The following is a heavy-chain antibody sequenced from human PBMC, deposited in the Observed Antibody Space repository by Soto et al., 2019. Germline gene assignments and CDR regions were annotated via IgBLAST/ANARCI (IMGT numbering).Heavy chain of an antibody. D-gene: IGHD3-9*01. Sequence: SETLSLTCTVSGGSISSGDYYWSWIRQPPGKGLEWIGYIYYSGSTYYNPSLKSRVTISVDTSKNQFSLKLSSVTAADTAVYYCARVRYSYYDILTGYEYFDYWGQGTLVTVSS. CDR2: IYYSGST. J-gene: IGHJ4*02. CDR3: ARVRYSYYDILTGYEYFDY. V-gene: IGHV4-30-4*01. CDR1: GGSISSGDYY.